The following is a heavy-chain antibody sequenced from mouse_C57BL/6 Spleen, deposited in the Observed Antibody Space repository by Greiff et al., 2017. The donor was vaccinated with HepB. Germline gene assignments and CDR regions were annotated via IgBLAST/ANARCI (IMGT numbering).Heavy chain of an antibody. V-gene: IGHV1-42*01. CDR2: INPSTGGT. J-gene: IGHJ2*01. CDR3: ARSDLRYYFDY. Sequence: VQLQQSGPELVKPGASVKISCKASGYSFTGYYMNWVKQSPEKSLEWIGEINPSTGGTTYNQKFKAKATLTVDKSSSTAYMQLKSLTSEDSAVYYCARSDLRYYFDYWGQGTTLTVSS. D-gene: IGHD2-14*01. CDR1: GYSFTGYY.